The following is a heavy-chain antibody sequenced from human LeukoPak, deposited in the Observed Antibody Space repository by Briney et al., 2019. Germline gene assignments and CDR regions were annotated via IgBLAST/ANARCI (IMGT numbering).Heavy chain of an antibody. J-gene: IGHJ4*02. D-gene: IGHD4-17*01. CDR1: GGTFSSYA. CDR2: IIPILGIA. V-gene: IGHV1-69*04. CDR3: ARDPTTGETTASY. Sequence: SAKVSCKASGGTFSSYAISWVRQAPGQGLEWMGRIIPILGIANYAQKFQGRVTITADKSTSTAYMELSSLRSEDTAVYYCARDPTTGETTASYWGQGTLVTVSS.